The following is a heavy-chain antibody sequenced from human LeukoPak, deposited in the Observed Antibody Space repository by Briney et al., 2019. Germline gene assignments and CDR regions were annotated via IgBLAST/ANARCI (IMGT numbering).Heavy chain of an antibody. V-gene: IGHV3-21*01. J-gene: IGHJ6*04. CDR3: ARVSEGSGWYHPRYYYYGMDV. CDR1: GFTFSSYS. CDR2: ISSSSSYI. Sequence: GGSLRLSCAASGFTFSSYSMNWVRQAPGKGLEWVSSISSSSSYIYYADSVKGRFTISRDNAKNSLYLQMNSLRAEDTAVYYCARVSEGSGWYHPRYYYYGMDVWGKGTTVTVSS. D-gene: IGHD6-13*01.